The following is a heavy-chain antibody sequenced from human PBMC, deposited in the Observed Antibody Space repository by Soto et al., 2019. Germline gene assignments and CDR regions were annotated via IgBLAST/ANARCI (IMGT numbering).Heavy chain of an antibody. CDR3: TTDREVVWFGDPSYYYMDV. D-gene: IGHD3-10*01. J-gene: IGHJ6*03. Sequence: GGSLRLSCAASGFTFSNAWMSWVRQAPGKGLEWVGRIKSKTDGGTTDYAAPVKGRFTISRDDSKNTLYLQMNSLKTEDTAVYYCTTDREVVWFGDPSYYYMDVWGKGTTVTVSS. CDR2: IKSKTDGGTT. CDR1: GFTFSNAW. V-gene: IGHV3-15*01.